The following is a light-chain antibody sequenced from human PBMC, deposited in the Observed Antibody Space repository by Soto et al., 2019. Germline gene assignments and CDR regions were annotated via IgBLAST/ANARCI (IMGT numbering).Light chain of an antibody. V-gene: IGKV1-5*01. Sequence: DIQMTQSPSTLSASIGDRVTITCRASQNINNWIAWYQQKPGKAPKLLIYDASTLESGVPSRFSGSGSGTEFTLTISSLQPDDFATFYCQEYSSYTWTFGHGTKVDIK. CDR1: QNINNW. CDR3: QEYSSYTWT. CDR2: DAS. J-gene: IGKJ1*01.